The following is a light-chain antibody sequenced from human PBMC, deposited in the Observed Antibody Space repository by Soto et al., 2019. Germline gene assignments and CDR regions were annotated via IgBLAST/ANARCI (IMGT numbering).Light chain of an antibody. CDR2: GAS. V-gene: IGKV3-20*01. CDR3: QQYGSSPVT. Sequence: PGERATLSCRASESVSSDYLAWYQQKSGQAPRLLIHGASSRATGIPDRFRGNGSGTDFTLTISRVETEDFAVFYCQQYGSSPVTFGQGTKV. J-gene: IGKJ1*01. CDR1: ESVSSDY.